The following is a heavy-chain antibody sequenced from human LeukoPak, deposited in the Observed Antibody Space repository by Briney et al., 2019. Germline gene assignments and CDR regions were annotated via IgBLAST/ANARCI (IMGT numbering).Heavy chain of an antibody. CDR2: INPNSGGT. CDR1: GYTFTGYY. D-gene: IGHD2-2*01. CDR3: ARGGRYCSSTSCYQSYFDY. V-gene: IGHV1-2*02. J-gene: IGHJ4*02. Sequence: ASVKVSCKASGYTFTGYYMHWMRQAPGQGLEWMGWINPNSGGTNYAQKSQGRVTLTRDTSITTAYMELSRLRSDDTAVYYCARGGRYCSSTSCYQSYFDYWGQGTLVTVSS.